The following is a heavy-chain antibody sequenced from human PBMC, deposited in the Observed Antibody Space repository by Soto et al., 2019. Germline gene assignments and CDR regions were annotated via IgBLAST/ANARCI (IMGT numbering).Heavy chain of an antibody. D-gene: IGHD3-9*01. CDR1: GFTFSSYS. J-gene: IGHJ4*02. CDR3: AGGFILTGYYISDLLDD. V-gene: IGHV3-21*01. CDR2: ISSSSSYI. Sequence: GGSLRLSCAASGFTFSSYSMNWVRQAPGKGLEWVSSISSSSSYIYYADSVKGRFTISRDNAKNSLYLQMNSLRAEDTAVYYCAGGFILTGYYISDLLDDWGQGSLVTGSS.